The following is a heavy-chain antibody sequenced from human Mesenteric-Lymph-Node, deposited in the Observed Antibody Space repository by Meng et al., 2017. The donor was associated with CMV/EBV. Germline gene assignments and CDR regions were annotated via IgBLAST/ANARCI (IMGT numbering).Heavy chain of an antibody. CDR3: APLAATGNWPGY. J-gene: IGHJ4*02. V-gene: IGHV3-23*01. D-gene: IGHD1-1*01. CDR2: IGGSGGYT. Sequence: GGSLRLSCTASGFTFDTYAMSWVRQAPGKGLEWVSAIGGSGGYTYYADFVRGRFTISRDNSKNTVYLQMSSLTAEDTAVYYCAPLAATGNWPGYWGQGTLVTVSS. CDR1: GFTFDTYA.